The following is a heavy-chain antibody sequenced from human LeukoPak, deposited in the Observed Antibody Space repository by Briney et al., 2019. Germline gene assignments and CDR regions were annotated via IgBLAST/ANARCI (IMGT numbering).Heavy chain of an antibody. CDR2: INHSGST. CDR3: ARAWGYCSGGSCYSSYYFDY. V-gene: IGHV4-34*01. J-gene: IGHJ4*02. CDR1: GGSFSGYY. D-gene: IGHD2-15*01. Sequence: SATLSLPCAAYGGSFSGYYWSWIRPPPGKGLEWIGEINHSGSTNYNPSLKSRVTISVDTSKNQFSLKLSSVTAADTAVYYCARAWGYCSGGSCYSSYYFDYWGQGTLVTVSS.